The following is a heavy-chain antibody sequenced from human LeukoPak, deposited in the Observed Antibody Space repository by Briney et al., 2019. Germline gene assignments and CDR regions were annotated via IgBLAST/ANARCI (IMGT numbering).Heavy chain of an antibody. CDR3: ARDSGYDSSGFYYGGFDP. Sequence: SETLSLTCIVSGGSISSGAYYWSWIRQLPGKGLEWIGYIHYSGSTYYNPSLKSRVSISVDTSKTQLSLKLSSVTAADTALYFCARDSGYDSSGFYYGGFDPWGQGTLVTVSS. CDR2: IHYSGST. D-gene: IGHD3-22*01. J-gene: IGHJ5*02. CDR1: GGSISSGAYY. V-gene: IGHV4-31*03.